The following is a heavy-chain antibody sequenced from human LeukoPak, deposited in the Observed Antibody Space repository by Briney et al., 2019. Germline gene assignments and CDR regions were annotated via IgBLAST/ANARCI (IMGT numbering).Heavy chain of an antibody. CDR1: GFIFSDYY. CDR3: ARGAVRGAAGRWFDP. J-gene: IGHJ5*02. D-gene: IGHD3-10*01. V-gene: IGHV3-11*01. Sequence: GGSLRLSCAASGFIFSDYYMSWIRQAPGKGLEWVSYISSSGSNIYNADSVKGRFTVSRDNAKNSLYLQMNSLRAEDTAVYYCARGAVRGAAGRWFDPWGQGTLVTVSS. CDR2: ISSSGSNI.